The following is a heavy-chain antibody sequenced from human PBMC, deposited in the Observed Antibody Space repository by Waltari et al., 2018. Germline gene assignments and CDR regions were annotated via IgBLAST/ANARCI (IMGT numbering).Heavy chain of an antibody. Sequence: QVQLVQSGSELKKPGASVKIACKASGYTFTNFAIDWVRQAPGQGLEWMGWISTRTGSPTYARAFTGRFVFSLDTSVTTALLQITSLQAEDTAVYFCARDRVVGATDWAYWGQGTLVTVSS. V-gene: IGHV7-4-1*02. CDR3: ARDRVVGATDWAY. CDR2: ISTRTGSP. J-gene: IGHJ4*02. CDR1: GYTFTNFA. D-gene: IGHD1-26*01.